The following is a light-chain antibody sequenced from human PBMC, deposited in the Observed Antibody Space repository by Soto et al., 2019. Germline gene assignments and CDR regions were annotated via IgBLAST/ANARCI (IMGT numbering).Light chain of an antibody. CDR1: SSDVGGYNY. V-gene: IGLV2-14*01. J-gene: IGLJ3*02. Sequence: QSALTQPASVSGSPGQSITIPCTGTSSDVGGYNYVSWYQQHPGKAPKLMIYEVSNRPSGVSNRFSGSKSGNTASLTISGLQADDEADYYCSSYTGSSTLVFGGGTKVTVL. CDR3: SSYTGSSTLV. CDR2: EVS.